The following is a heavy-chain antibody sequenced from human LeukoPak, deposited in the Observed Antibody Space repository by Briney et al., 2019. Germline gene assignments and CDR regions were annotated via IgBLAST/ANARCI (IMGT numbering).Heavy chain of an antibody. J-gene: IGHJ6*04. CDR2: IYHSGST. Sequence: PSETLSLTCAVSGYSISSGYYWGWIRPPPGKGLEWIGSIYHSGSTYYNPFLKSRVTISVDTSKNQFSLKLSSVTAADTAVYYCARADYYGSGSYYGMDVWGKGTTVTVSS. D-gene: IGHD3-10*01. CDR1: GYSISSGYY. V-gene: IGHV4-38-2*01. CDR3: ARADYYGSGSYYGMDV.